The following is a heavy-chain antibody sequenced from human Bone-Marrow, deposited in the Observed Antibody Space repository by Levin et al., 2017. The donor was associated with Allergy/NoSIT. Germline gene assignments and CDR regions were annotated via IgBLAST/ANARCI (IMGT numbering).Heavy chain of an antibody. CDR1: GFAFSSFA. Sequence: GGSLRLSCAASGFAFSSFAMHWVRQAPGQGLEWVAFISYDGSDKFYADSVKGRFTTSRDNSKNTLYLQMNSLRADDTAVYYCAKESDSFDVWGQGTMVTVSS. CDR3: AKESDSFDV. J-gene: IGHJ3*01. V-gene: IGHV3-30*18. CDR2: ISYDGSDK.